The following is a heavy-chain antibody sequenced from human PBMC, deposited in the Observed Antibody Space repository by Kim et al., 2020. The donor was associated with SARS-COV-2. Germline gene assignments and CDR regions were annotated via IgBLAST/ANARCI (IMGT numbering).Heavy chain of an antibody. V-gene: IGHV1-8*01. CDR1: GYTFTSYD. CDR2: MNHNSGNT. Sequence: ASVKVSCQASGYTFTSYDINWVRQATGQGLEWMGWMNHNSGNTGYAQKFQGRVTMTTNTSISTDYMELSSLRSEDTAVYYCASGTPGRFLEWLLLDYWRQGALVSVSS. CDR3: ASGTPGRFLEWLLLDY. J-gene: IGHJ4*02. D-gene: IGHD3-3*01.